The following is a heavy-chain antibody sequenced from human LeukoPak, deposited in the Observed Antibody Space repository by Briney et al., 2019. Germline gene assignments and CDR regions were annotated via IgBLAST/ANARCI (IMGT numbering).Heavy chain of an antibody. CDR3: ARRSEYYYDSSGYYYDY. CDR1: GGSVSDYY. CDR2: IYHTGST. J-gene: IGHJ4*02. Sequence: SETLSLTCTISGGSVSDYYWSWIRQSPGKGLEWIGYIYHTGSTSYSPSLKSQVTISVDTSKNQFSLSLSSLTAADTAVCYCARRSEYYYDSSGYYYDYWGQGTLVTVSS. D-gene: IGHD3-22*01. V-gene: IGHV4-59*02.